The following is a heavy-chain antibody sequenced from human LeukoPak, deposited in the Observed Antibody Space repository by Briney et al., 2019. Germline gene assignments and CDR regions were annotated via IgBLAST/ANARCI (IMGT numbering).Heavy chain of an antibody. J-gene: IGHJ4*02. CDR1: GFTFSSYA. D-gene: IGHD3-9*01. V-gene: IGHV3-23*01. CDR2: ISGGGGSI. Sequence: GGSLRLSCAASGFTFSSYAMSWVRQAPGKGLEWVSGISGGGGSIHYADSVKGRFTISRDNSMNTLYLQMNSLRGEDTAVYYCAKASYDILTGYPYYFDYWGQGTLVTVSS. CDR3: AKASYDILTGYPYYFDY.